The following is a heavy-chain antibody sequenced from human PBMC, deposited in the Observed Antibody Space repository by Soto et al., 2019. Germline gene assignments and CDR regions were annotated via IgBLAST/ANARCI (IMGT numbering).Heavy chain of an antibody. CDR3: AKSVTVTTEPYYFDY. Sequence: EVQLVESGGGLVQPGGSLRLSCAASGFTFSSYWMSWVRQAPGKGLEWVANIKQDGSEKYYVDSVKGRFTISRDNAKNSLYLQMNSLRAEDTALYYCAKSVTVTTEPYYFDYWGQGTLVTVSS. V-gene: IGHV3-7*03. CDR1: GFTFSSYW. J-gene: IGHJ4*02. CDR2: IKQDGSEK. D-gene: IGHD4-17*01.